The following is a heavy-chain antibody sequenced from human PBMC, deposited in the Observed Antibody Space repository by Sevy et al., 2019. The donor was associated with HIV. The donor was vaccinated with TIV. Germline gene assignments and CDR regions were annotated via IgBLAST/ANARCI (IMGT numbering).Heavy chain of an antibody. CDR1: GFTFDDYA. J-gene: IGHJ4*02. CDR3: AKEGIAAIRFDYFDY. CDR2: ISWNSGSI. V-gene: IGHV3-9*01. Sequence: GGSLRFSCAASGFTFDDYAMHWVRQAPGKGLEWVSGISWNSGSIGYADSVKGQFTISRDNAKNSLYLQMNSLRAEDTALYYCAKEGIAAIRFDYFDYWGQGTLVTVSS. D-gene: IGHD6-25*01.